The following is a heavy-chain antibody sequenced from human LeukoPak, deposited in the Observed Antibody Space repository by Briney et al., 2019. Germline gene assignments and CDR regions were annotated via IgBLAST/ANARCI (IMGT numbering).Heavy chain of an antibody. V-gene: IGHV3-48*03. CDR3: ARETSWYFDY. CDR1: GFTFSNYE. J-gene: IGHJ4*02. CDR2: ITGSGSTT. Sequence: GSLRLSCAASGFTFSNYEMNWVRQPPGKGLEWISDITGSGSTTYYADSVKGRFTISRGNAKNSLYLQMNSLRAEDTAVYYCARETSWYFDYWGRGTLVTVSS.